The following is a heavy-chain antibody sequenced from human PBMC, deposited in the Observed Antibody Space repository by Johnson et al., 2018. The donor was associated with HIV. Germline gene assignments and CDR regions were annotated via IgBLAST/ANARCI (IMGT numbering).Heavy chain of an antibody. J-gene: IGHJ3*02. D-gene: IGHD6-19*01. CDR1: GFTFSDYY. CDR2: ITGDSP. V-gene: IGHV3-11*05. CDR3: ARRGGSGWSAFDI. Sequence: VQLVESGGGLVKPGASLRLSCAASGFTFSDYYMSWIRQAPGKGLEWVSYITGDSPGYADSVTGRFTISRDNAKNSLYLQMNSLRAEDTALYCCARRGGSGWSAFDIWGQGTIVTVSS.